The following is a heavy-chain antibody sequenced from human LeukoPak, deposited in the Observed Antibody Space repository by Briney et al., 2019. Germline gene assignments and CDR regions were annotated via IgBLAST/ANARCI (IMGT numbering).Heavy chain of an antibody. J-gene: IGHJ5*02. Sequence: SGTLSLTCTVSGGSISSYYWSWIRQPPGKGLEWIGYIYYSGSTNYNPSLKSRVTISVDTSKNQFSLKLSSVTAADTAVYYCARDPAVVAATGAYNWFDPWGQGTLVTVSS. CDR1: GGSISSYY. V-gene: IGHV4-59*12. CDR3: ARDPAVVAATGAYNWFDP. CDR2: IYYSGST. D-gene: IGHD2-15*01.